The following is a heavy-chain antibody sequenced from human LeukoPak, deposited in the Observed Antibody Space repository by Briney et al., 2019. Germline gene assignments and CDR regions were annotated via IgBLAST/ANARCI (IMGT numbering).Heavy chain of an antibody. Sequence: PGGSLRLSCAASGFTFSSYGMHWVRQAPGKGLEWVAVISYDGSNKYYADSVKGRFTISRDNSKNTLYLQMNSLRDEDTAVYYCAKDARYCSSTSCFIGYWGQGTLVTVSS. CDR1: GFTFSSYG. D-gene: IGHD2-2*01. CDR3: AKDARYCSSTSCFIGY. V-gene: IGHV3-30*18. CDR2: ISYDGSNK. J-gene: IGHJ4*02.